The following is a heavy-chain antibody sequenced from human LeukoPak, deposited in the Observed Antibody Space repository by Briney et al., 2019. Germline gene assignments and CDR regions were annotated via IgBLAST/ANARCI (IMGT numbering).Heavy chain of an antibody. J-gene: IGHJ5*02. CDR3: ARGNYVDWFDP. CDR1: GGSFSNHY. D-gene: IGHD1-7*01. Sequence: SETLSLTCTVSGGSFSNHYWSWIRQPPGKGLEWIGYIYHTGSTNYNPSLKSRVTISVDTSKNQFSLKLSSLPAADTAVYYCARGNYVDWFDPWGQGTQVTVSS. V-gene: IGHV4-59*11. CDR2: IYHTGST.